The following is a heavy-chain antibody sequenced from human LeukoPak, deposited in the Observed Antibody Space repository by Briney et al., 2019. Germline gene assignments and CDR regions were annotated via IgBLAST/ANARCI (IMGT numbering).Heavy chain of an antibody. CDR2: IYYSGST. Sequence: PSETLSLTCAVSGGSISSSNWWSWVRQPPGKGLEWIGYIYYSGSTNYNPSLKSRVTISVDTSKNQFSLKLSSVTAADTAVYYCARAQMATKKRGAFDIWGQGTMVTVSS. CDR3: ARAQMATKKRGAFDI. D-gene: IGHD5-24*01. J-gene: IGHJ3*02. V-gene: IGHV4-4*02. CDR1: GGSISSSNW.